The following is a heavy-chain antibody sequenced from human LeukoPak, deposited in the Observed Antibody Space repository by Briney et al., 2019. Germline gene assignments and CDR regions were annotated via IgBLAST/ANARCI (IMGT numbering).Heavy chain of an antibody. Sequence: ASVTVSCTASGYTFTSYDSNWVRQATGQGLEWMGWMNPNSGNTGYAQKFQGRVTMTRNTSISTAYMELSSLRSEDTAVYYCARVRRELRFLEWLFFGMDVWGQGTTVTVSS. CDR3: ARVRRELRFLEWLFFGMDV. D-gene: IGHD3-3*01. J-gene: IGHJ6*02. V-gene: IGHV1-8*01. CDR1: GYTFTSYD. CDR2: MNPNSGNT.